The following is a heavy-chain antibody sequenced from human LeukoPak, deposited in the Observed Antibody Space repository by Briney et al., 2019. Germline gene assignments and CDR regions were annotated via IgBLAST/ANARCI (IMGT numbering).Heavy chain of an antibody. J-gene: IGHJ6*02. CDR3: ARNTPSLSTNGMDV. D-gene: IGHD3-3*02. CDR1: GFTFSNYA. CDR2: ISSTGGST. V-gene: IGHV3-64*04. Sequence: GGSPRLSCSASGFTFSNYAMHWVRQAPGKGLECISTISSTGGSTYYADSVKGRFTISRDNAKNSLYLQMDSLRAEDTAVYYCARNTPSLSTNGMDVWGQGATVTVSS.